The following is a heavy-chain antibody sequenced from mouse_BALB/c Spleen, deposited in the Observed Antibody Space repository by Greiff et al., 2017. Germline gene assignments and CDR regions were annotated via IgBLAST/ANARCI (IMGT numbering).Heavy chain of an antibody. CDR1: GYTFTSYW. CDR2: IYPGNSDT. CDR3: TRSTMITTAWFAY. V-gene: IGHV1-5*01. J-gene: IGHJ3*01. Sequence: VQLQQSGTVLARPGASVKMSCKASGYTFTSYWMHWVKQRPGQGLEWIGAIYPGNSDTNYNQKFKGKATLTAVTSTSTAYMELSSLTNEDSAVYYCTRSTMITTAWFAYWGQGTLVTVSA. D-gene: IGHD2-4*01.